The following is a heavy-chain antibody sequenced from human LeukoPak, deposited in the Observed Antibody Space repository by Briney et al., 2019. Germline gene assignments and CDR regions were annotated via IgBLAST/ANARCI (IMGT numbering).Heavy chain of an antibody. CDR1: GGSISSGDYY. J-gene: IGHJ4*02. CDR2: IYYSGST. D-gene: IGHD6-6*01. Sequence: SGTLSLTCTVSGGSISSGDYYWSWIRQPPGKGLEWIGYIYYSGSTYYNPSLKSRVTISVDTSKNQFSLKLSSVTAADTAVYYCAREQFGSSSPDFDYWGQGTLVTVSS. CDR3: AREQFGSSSPDFDY. V-gene: IGHV4-30-4*08.